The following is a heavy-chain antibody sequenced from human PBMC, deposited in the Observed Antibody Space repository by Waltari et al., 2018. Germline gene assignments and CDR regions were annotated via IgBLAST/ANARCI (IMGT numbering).Heavy chain of an antibody. CDR3: ARFYGGNSVDY. D-gene: IGHD4-17*01. J-gene: IGHJ4*02. CDR1: GYSISSGYY. Sequence: QVQLQESGPGLVKPSETLSLTCAVSGYSISSGYYWGWIRQPPGKGLEWIGSIYHSGSTYSNPSLKSRVTISVDTSKNQFSLKLSSVTAADTAVYYCARFYGGNSVDYWGQGTLVTVSS. V-gene: IGHV4-38-2*01. CDR2: IYHSGST.